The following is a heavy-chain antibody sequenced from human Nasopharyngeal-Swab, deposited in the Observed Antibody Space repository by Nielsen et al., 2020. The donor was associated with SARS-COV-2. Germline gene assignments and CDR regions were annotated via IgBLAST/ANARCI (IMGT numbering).Heavy chain of an antibody. Sequence: ETLSLTCAASGFTFSSYDMHWVRQATGKGLEWVSAIGTAGDTYYPGSVKGRFTISRENAKNSLYLQMNSLRAGDTAVYYCARERTDCSGGSCYSYGMDVWGQGTTVTVS. CDR3: ARERTDCSGGSCYSYGMDV. J-gene: IGHJ6*02. D-gene: IGHD2-15*01. CDR2: IGTAGDT. V-gene: IGHV3-13*01. CDR1: GFTFSSYD.